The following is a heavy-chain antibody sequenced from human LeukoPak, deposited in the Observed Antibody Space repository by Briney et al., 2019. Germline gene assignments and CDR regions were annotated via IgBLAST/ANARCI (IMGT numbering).Heavy chain of an antibody. CDR3: ARQGPTAGTLYAFDI. CDR1: GYSFTSYW. D-gene: IGHD6-13*01. CDR2: IYPGDSDT. Sequence: GESLKISCKGSGYSFTSYWIGWVRQMPGKGLEWMGIIYPGDSDTRYSPSFQGQVTISADKSISTAYLQWSSLKASDTAMYYCARQGPTAGTLYAFDIWGQGTMVTVSS. V-gene: IGHV5-51*01. J-gene: IGHJ3*02.